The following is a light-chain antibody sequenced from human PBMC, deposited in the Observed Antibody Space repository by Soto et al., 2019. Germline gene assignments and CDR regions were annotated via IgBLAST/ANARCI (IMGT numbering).Light chain of an antibody. CDR1: SSDVGRCNY. J-gene: IGLJ2*01. CDR3: TSYTSINTLVV. Sequence: QSALTQPASVSGSPGQSVTISCTGTSSDVGRCNYVSWYQQYPGKAPKLIIYEVTTRPSGVSNRFSGSKSGNTASLTISGLQAEDEADYYCTSYTSINTLVVFGGGTKVTVL. CDR2: EVT. V-gene: IGLV2-14*01.